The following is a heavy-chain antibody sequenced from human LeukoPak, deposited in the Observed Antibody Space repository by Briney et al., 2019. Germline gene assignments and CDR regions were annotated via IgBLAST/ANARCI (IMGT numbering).Heavy chain of an antibody. D-gene: IGHD3-9*01. CDR3: ARDTGAVRYFDWLSYGMDV. CDR1: GDSITTGSYY. V-gene: IGHV4-31*03. CDR2: IYYSGST. J-gene: IGHJ6*02. Sequence: SETLSLTCTVSGDSITTGSYYWSWVRQPAGKGLEWIGYIYYSGSTYYNPSLKSRVTISVDTSKNQFSLKLSSVTAADTAVYYCARDTGAVRYFDWLSYGMDVWGQGATVTVSS.